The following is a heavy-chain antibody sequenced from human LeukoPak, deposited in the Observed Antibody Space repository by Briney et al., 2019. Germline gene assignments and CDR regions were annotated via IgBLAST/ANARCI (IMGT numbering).Heavy chain of an antibody. CDR3: ARDGSYSPFDY. J-gene: IGHJ4*02. V-gene: IGHV3-30-3*01. D-gene: IGHD1-26*01. Sequence: GGSLRLSCAASGFTFSSYAMHWVREAPGKGLGWVAVISYDGSNKYYADSVKGRFTISRDNSKNTLYLQMNSLRAEDTAVYYCARDGSYSPFDYWGQGTLVTVSS. CDR1: GFTFSSYA. CDR2: ISYDGSNK.